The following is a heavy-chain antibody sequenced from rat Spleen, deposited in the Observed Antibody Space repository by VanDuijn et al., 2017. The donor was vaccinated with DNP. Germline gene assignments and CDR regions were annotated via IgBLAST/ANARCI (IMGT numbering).Heavy chain of an antibody. CDR2: IMYDGSSS. V-gene: IGHV5S10*01. J-gene: IGHJ2*01. CDR3: ATHRGGAFDY. CDR1: GFTFSDYA. Sequence: EVQLVESGGGLVQPGRSLKLSCAASGFTFSDYAMAWVRQSPKKSLEWVATIMYDGSSSYYRDSVKGRFTISRDNVKNTLYLHMGSLRSEDTATYYCATHRGGAFDYWGQGVMVTVSS.